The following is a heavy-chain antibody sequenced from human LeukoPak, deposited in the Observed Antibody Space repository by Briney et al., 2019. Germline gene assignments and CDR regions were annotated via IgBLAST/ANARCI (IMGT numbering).Heavy chain of an antibody. CDR1: GFTFSSYA. Sequence: GGSLRLSCAASGFTFSSYAMSWVRQAPGKGLEWVSAISGSGGSTYYADSVKGRFTISRDNSKNTLYLQMNSLRAEDTAVYYCAKYFSPNPLDIVVVVAAPTFDPWGQGTLVTVSS. D-gene: IGHD2-15*01. CDR3: AKYFSPNPLDIVVVVAAPTFDP. V-gene: IGHV3-23*01. J-gene: IGHJ5*02. CDR2: ISGSGGST.